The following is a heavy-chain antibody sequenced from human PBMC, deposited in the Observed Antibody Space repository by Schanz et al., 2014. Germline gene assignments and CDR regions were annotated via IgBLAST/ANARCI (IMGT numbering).Heavy chain of an antibody. Sequence: QVQLVESGGGVVQPGGSLRLSCAASGFTFSDYYMSWIRQAPGKGLEWLSYISSSSHYTNYADSVKGRFTISRDNAKNSLSLQMNSVRAEDTAVYYCARDRRGYCSTTSCHIFDYWGQGTLVTVSS. V-gene: IGHV3-11*06. CDR2: ISSSSHYT. D-gene: IGHD2-2*01. CDR1: GFTFSDYY. J-gene: IGHJ4*02. CDR3: ARDRRGYCSTTSCHIFDY.